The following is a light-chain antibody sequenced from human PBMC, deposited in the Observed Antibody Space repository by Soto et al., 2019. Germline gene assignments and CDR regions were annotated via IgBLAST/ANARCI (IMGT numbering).Light chain of an antibody. CDR1: QGISNF. Sequence: DIQMTQSPSSLSASVGDRVTITCRASQGISNFLAWYQQKPGKAPNLLIYAASTLQSGVPSRFSGSGSGTDFALTISSLQPEDVATYYCQKYNSATPLTFGGGTKVDIK. CDR3: QKYNSATPLT. V-gene: IGKV1-27*01. J-gene: IGKJ4*01. CDR2: AAS.